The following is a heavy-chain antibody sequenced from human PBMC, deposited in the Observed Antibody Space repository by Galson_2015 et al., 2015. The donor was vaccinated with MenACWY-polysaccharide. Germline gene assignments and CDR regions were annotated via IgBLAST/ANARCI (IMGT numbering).Heavy chain of an antibody. CDR3: ARDPSAFSAPSAFDI. Sequence: CAISGDSVSRTSATWNWIRQSPSRGLEWLGRTYYRSQWYNDFAVSVKSRITINPDTSKNPFSLQLNSVTPEDTAVYYCARDPSAFSAPSAFDIWGQGTVVTVSS. D-gene: IGHD3-3*02. J-gene: IGHJ3*02. V-gene: IGHV6-1*01. CDR1: GDSVSRTSAT. CDR2: TYYRSQWYN.